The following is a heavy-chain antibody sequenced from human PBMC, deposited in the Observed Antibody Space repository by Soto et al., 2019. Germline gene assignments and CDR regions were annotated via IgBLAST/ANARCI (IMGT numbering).Heavy chain of an antibody. CDR3: AKDYVAVTPHYSRFSGV. D-gene: IGHD3-22*01. CDR2: ISETGTSA. CDR1: GFTPVPYA. Sequence: EVQLLESGGRLIQPGGSLRVSCLASGFTPVPYAITWVRQAPGKGLEWVSSISETGTSAYYADSVKGRFTISRDSSKNTVYLQMNSLSAEDTAVYYGAKDYVAVTPHYSRFSGVWGQGTMVTVSS. V-gene: IGHV3-23*01. J-gene: IGHJ3*01.